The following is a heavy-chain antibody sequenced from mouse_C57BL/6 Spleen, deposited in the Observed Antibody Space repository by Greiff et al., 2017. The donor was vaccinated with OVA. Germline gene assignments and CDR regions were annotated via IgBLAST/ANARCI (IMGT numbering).Heavy chain of an antibody. CDR2: INPNNGGT. J-gene: IGHJ4*01. CDR3: TREGGLWLRRDHYYAMDY. Sequence: VQLQQSGPELVKPGASVKIPCKASGFTFTDYNMAWVRQSHGKSLEWIGAINPNNGGTFYNQKFKGKVTFTVDKSSSTAYMEIRSLRSEDTAVYYCTREGGLWLRRDHYYAMDYWGQGTSVTVSS. V-gene: IGHV1-18*01. D-gene: IGHD2-2*01. CDR1: GFTFTDYN.